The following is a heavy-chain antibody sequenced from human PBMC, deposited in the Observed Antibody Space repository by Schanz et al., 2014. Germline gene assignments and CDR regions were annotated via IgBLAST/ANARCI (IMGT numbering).Heavy chain of an antibody. V-gene: IGHV1-8*01. CDR2: MNPNSGNT. J-gene: IGHJ6*03. CDR3: ARLGTGMAVAGSVIDSYYYYMDV. D-gene: IGHD6-19*01. CDR1: GYTSSND. Sequence: QVQLVQSGAELRKPGTSVKVSCKTSGYTSSNDVTWVRQATGQGLEWMGWMNPNSGNTGYAQKFQGRVTMTRNTSISTAYMELSSLRSEDTAVYYCARLGTGMAVAGSVIDSYYYYMDVWGEGTTVTVAS.